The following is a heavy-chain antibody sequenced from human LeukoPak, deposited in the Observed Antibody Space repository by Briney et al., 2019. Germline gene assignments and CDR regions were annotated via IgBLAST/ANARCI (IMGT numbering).Heavy chain of an antibody. V-gene: IGHV1-2*02. CDR1: GYTFTDYY. CDR2: INPDGAHT. J-gene: IGHJ5*01. Sequence: ASVKVSCKASGYTFTDYYMHWVRLAPGQGLEWMGWINPDGAHTNYAQKFQGRVTMTRDTSISTDYMELSSLRSDDTAVYYCARDGAVPGSHDWFDSWGQGTLVTVSS. CDR3: ARDGAVPGSHDWFDS. D-gene: IGHD6-19*01.